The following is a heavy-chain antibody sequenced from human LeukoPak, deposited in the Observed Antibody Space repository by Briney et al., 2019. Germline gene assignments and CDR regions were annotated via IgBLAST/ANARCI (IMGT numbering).Heavy chain of an antibody. V-gene: IGHV1-8*01. Sequence: GESLKISCKASGYTFTSYDINWVRQATGQGLEWMGWMNPNSGNTGYAQKFQGRVTMTRNTSISTAYMELSSLRSEDTAVYYCARADYGDYVGAFDIWGQGTMVTVSS. CDR2: MNPNSGNT. D-gene: IGHD4-17*01. J-gene: IGHJ3*02. CDR1: GYTFTSYD. CDR3: ARADYGDYVGAFDI.